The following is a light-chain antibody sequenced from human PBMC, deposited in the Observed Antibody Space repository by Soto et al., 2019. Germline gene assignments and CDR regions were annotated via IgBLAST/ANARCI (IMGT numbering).Light chain of an antibody. CDR3: QQYGSSPR. CDR1: QSVSSSY. J-gene: IGKJ5*01. CDR2: GAS. V-gene: IGKV3-20*01. Sequence: EIVLTQSPGTLSLSPGERATLSCRASQSVSSSYLAWYQQKPGQAPRLLIYGASSRATGIPVRFSGSGSGTYFTLTISRLEPEDFVVYYCQQYGSSPRFGQGTRLEIK.